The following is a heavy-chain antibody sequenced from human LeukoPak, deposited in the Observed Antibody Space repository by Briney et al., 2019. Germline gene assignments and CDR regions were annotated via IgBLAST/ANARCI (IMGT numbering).Heavy chain of an antibody. CDR1: GFPFENAW. J-gene: IGHJ4*02. V-gene: IGHV3-15*07. CDR2: IKNKIDGGTT. Sequence: GGSLRLSCAASGFPFENAWMNWVRQAPGKGLEWVGRIKNKIDGGTTDYAAPVKGRFTISRDDSKNTLYLQMNSLKTEDTAVYYCTTDLRRTYHDSSGHLLSDYWGQGTLVTVSP. CDR3: TTDLRRTYHDSSGHLLSDY. D-gene: IGHD3-22*01.